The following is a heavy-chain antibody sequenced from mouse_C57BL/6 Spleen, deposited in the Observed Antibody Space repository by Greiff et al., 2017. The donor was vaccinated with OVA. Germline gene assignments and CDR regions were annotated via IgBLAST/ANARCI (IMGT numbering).Heavy chain of an antibody. V-gene: IGHV5-17*01. CDR2: ISRGSSTI. CDR1: GFTFSDYG. CDR3: AKNGYYEMDY. J-gene: IGHJ4*01. Sequence: EVQLVESGGGLVKPGGSLKLSCAASGFTFSDYGMHWVRQAPEKGLEWVAYISRGSSTIYYADTVKGRFTISRDNAKNTLFLQMTSLRSEDTAMYYCAKNGYYEMDYWGQGTSVTVSS.